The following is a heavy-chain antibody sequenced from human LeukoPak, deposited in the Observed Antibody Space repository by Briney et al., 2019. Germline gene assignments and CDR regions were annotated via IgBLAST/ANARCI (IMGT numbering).Heavy chain of an antibody. Sequence: SETLSLTCTVSGGSISSGSYYWSWIRQPAGKGLEWIGRIYTSGSTNYNPSLKSRVTISVDTSKNQFSLKLSSVTAADTAVYYRARELLPPVGMATYNLGLVGAFDIWGQGTMVTVSS. CDR2: IYTSGST. CDR3: ARELLPPVGMATYNLGLVGAFDI. J-gene: IGHJ3*02. D-gene: IGHD5-24*01. V-gene: IGHV4-61*02. CDR1: GGSISSGSYY.